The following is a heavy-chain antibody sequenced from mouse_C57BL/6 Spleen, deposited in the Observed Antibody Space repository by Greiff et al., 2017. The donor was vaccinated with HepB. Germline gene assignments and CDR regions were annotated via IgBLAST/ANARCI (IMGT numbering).Heavy chain of an antibody. Sequence: VKLMESGAELVKPGASVKLSCKASGYTFTEYTIHWVKQRSGQGLEWIGWFYPGSGSIKYNEKFKDKATLTADKSSSTVYMELSRLTSEDSAVYFCARHEEGVPWFAYWGQGTLVTVSA. CDR1: GYTFTEYT. CDR3: ARHEEGVPWFAY. J-gene: IGHJ3*01. V-gene: IGHV1-62-2*01. CDR2: FYPGSGSI.